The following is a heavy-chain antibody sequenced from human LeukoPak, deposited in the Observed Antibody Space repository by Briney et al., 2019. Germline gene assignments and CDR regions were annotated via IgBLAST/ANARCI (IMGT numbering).Heavy chain of an antibody. D-gene: IGHD3-10*01. V-gene: IGHV3-15*01. CDR2: IKRKTEGGTT. J-gene: IGHJ4*02. CDR3: TTASMVWNYFDY. CDR1: GFTFSNAW. Sequence: SGGSLRLSCAASGFTFSNAWMSWVRQAPGKGLEWVGRIKRKTEGGTTDYAAPVKGRFTISRDDSKNTLYLQMNSLKTEDTAVYYCTTASMVWNYFDYWGQGTLVTVSS.